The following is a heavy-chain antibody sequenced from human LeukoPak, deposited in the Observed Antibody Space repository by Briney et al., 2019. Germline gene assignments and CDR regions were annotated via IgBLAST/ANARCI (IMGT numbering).Heavy chain of an antibody. J-gene: IGHJ4*02. CDR1: GGTFSSYA. CDR2: IIPIFGTA. CDR3: AREGRDGYNWAVDY. V-gene: IGHV1-69*06. D-gene: IGHD5-24*01. Sequence: GASVTVSCKASGGTFSSYAISWVRQAPGQGLEWMGGIIPIFGTANYAQKFQGRVTITADKSTSTAYMELSSLRSEDTAVYYCAREGRDGYNWAVDYWGQGTLVTVSS.